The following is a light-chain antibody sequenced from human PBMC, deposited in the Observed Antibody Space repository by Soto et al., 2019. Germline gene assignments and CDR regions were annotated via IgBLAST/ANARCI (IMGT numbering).Light chain of an antibody. V-gene: IGKV1-39*01. Sequence: QISQSPASLYAYLRQRVTMSLRAIQTISTFLNCYQKKPGTAPRLLLYRAASVQSGGPPRFSGSGSGREFTLSISSLRPQNIATYFSQKSYSSPPWTFGQGTKVDIK. CDR1: QTISTF. J-gene: IGKJ1*01. CDR2: RAA. CDR3: QKSYSSPPWT.